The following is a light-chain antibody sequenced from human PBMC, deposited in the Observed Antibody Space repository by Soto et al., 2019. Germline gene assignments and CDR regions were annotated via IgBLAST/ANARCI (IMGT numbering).Light chain of an antibody. J-gene: IGKJ1*01. CDR1: QSISSW. V-gene: IGKV1-5*03. CDR2: KAS. Sequence: DIQMTQSPSTLSTSVGDRVTSTCRASQSISSWLAWYQQKPGKAPKLLIYKASSLESGVPSRFSGSGSGTEFTLTISSLQPDDFATYYRQQYNSYSFGQGTKVDIK. CDR3: QQYNSYS.